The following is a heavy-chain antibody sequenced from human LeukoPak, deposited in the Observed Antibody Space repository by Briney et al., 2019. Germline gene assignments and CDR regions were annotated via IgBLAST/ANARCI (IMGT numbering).Heavy chain of an antibody. D-gene: IGHD4-23*01. CDR2: IGAAT. Sequence: GGSLRLSCAASGFTFSSYWMHWVRQAPGKGLEWVSTIGAATYYADSVKGRFIISRDNSKNTLYLQMNSLGAEDTAIYYCAKRVGGSPYYFDYWGQGTPVTVSS. CDR3: AKRVGGSPYYFDY. V-gene: IGHV3-53*01. CDR1: GFTFSSYW. J-gene: IGHJ4*02.